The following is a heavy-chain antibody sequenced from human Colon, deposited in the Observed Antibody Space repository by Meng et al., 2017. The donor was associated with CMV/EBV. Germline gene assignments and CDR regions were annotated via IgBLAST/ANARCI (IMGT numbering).Heavy chain of an antibody. CDR3: ARGPGTYSSGWPPGP. V-gene: IGHV3-48*03. CDR2: ISSSGSTT. D-gene: IGHD6-19*01. Sequence: GESLKISCAASGFTFSSYEMNWVRQAPGKGLEWVSYISSSGSTTYYADSVKGRFTISSDNAKNSLYLQMNSLRAGDTAVYYCARGPGTYSSGWPPGPWGQGTLVTVSS. CDR1: GFTFSSYE. J-gene: IGHJ5*02.